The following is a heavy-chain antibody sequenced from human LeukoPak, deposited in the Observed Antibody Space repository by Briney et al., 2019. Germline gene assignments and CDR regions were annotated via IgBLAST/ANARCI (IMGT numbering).Heavy chain of an antibody. Sequence: PSETLSLTSAVYGGSFSGYYWSWIRQPPGKGLEWIGEINHSGSTNYNPSLKSRVTISVDTSKNQFSLKLSSVTAADTAVYCCARVSRLSDFWSGYYGVYYYMDVWGKGTTVTVSS. CDR2: INHSGST. V-gene: IGHV4-34*01. J-gene: IGHJ6*03. CDR1: GGSFSGYY. D-gene: IGHD3-3*01. CDR3: ARVSRLSDFWSGYYGVYYYMDV.